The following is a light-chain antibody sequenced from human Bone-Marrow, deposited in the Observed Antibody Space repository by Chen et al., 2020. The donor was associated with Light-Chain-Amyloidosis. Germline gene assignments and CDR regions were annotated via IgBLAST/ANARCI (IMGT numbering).Light chain of an antibody. CDR1: ALPKQY. J-gene: IGLJ1*01. Sequence: SYELTQPPSVSVSPGQTARITCSGDALPKQYAYWYQQKPGQAPVLVIYKDSERPSGIPERFSGSSSGKTFTLTISGVQAEDEADYYCQSTDSSDTSYVFGTGTKVTVL. CDR3: QSTDSSDTSYV. CDR2: KDS. V-gene: IGLV3-25*02.